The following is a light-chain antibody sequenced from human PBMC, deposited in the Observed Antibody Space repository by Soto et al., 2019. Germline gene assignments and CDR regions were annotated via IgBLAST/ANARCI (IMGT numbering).Light chain of an antibody. CDR2: DVS. Sequence: QSVLTQPASVSGSPGQXITISCTGTSSDVGGYNYVSWYQQHPGKAPKLMIYDVSNRPSGVSNRFSGSKSGNTASLTISGLQAEDEADYYCSSYTSSSIVVFGGGTKLTVL. J-gene: IGLJ2*01. CDR3: SSYTSSSIVV. CDR1: SSDVGGYNY. V-gene: IGLV2-14*01.